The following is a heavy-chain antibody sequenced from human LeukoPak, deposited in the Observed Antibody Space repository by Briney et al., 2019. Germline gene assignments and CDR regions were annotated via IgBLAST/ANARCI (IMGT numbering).Heavy chain of an antibody. CDR3: AKDRWRDGSSSFDN. CDR2: ISTYNGND. D-gene: IGHD6-6*01. V-gene: IGHV1-18*01. Sequence: ASVKVSCKASGYTFTSYSINWVRQAPGQGLEWMGWISTYNGNDNYAQKLQGRVTMTTDTSTSTAYMELRSLRSDDTAMYYCAKDRWRDGSSSFDNWGQGTLVTVSS. CDR1: GYTFTSYS. J-gene: IGHJ4*02.